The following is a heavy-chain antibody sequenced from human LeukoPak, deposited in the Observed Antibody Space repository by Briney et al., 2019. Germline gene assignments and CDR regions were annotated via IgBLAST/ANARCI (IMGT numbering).Heavy chain of an antibody. CDR3: ARVAPATHSSSYTWGRLIRFGQFDY. D-gene: IGHD6-6*01. J-gene: IGHJ4*02. CDR1: GGFIRDSGYY. Sequence: PSETLSLICTVSGGFIRDSGYYWGWIRQPPGKGLEWIGTVFCSGRTYYDSSLQSRVTISVDTSKNQFSLQLSSVTAADTAVYYCARVAPATHSSSYTWGRLIRFGQFDYWGQGTLATVSS. CDR2: VFCSGRT. V-gene: IGHV4-39*01.